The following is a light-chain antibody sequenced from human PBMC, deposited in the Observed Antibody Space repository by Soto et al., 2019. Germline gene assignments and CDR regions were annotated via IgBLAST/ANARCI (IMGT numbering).Light chain of an antibody. J-gene: IGKJ1*01. CDR2: GAS. CDR1: QSVSSSY. Sequence: EIVLTQSPGTLSLSPGERATLSCRASQSVSSSYLAWYQQKPGQAPRLLIYGASSRATGIPDRFSGCGSGTDVTLTISRLEPEDFAVYYCQQYGSSPTWTFGQGTKVEIK. V-gene: IGKV3-20*01. CDR3: QQYGSSPTWT.